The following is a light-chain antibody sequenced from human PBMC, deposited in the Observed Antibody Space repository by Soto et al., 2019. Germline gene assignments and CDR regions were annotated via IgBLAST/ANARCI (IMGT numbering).Light chain of an antibody. J-gene: IGLJ2*01. CDR3: ALYVGYGTVV. V-gene: IGLV8-61*01. Sequence: QTVVSQEPSFSVSPGETVTLTCGLTSASVLTSYYPSWYQQTPGQAPRTLIYSTNIRSSGVPDRFSGSILGNKAALTITGAQADDESDYYGALYVGYGTVVFGGGTKLTVL. CDR1: SASVLTSYY. CDR2: STN.